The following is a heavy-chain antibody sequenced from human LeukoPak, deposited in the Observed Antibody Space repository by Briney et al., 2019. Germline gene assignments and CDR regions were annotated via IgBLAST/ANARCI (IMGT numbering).Heavy chain of an antibody. J-gene: IGHJ5*02. Sequence: PGGSLRLSCAASGFTFSSYAMSWVRQAPGKGLEWVSAISGSGGSTYYADSVKGRFTISRDNSKNTLYLQMNSLRAEDTAVYYCVKEGGRSSSSGNWFDPWGQGTLVTVSS. CDR3: VKEGGRSSSSGNWFDP. CDR2: ISGSGGST. D-gene: IGHD6-6*01. V-gene: IGHV3-23*01. CDR1: GFTFSSYA.